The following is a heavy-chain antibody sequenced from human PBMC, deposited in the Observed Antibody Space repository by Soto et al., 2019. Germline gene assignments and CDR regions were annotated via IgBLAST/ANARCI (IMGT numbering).Heavy chain of an antibody. CDR3: TTVGSGGSCYS. D-gene: IGHD2-15*01. J-gene: IGHJ4*02. Sequence: EVQLVESGGGLVKPGGSLRLSCAASGFTFSNAWMSWVRQAPGKGLEWVGRIKSKNDGGTTDYAAPVKGRFTISRNDSKNTLYLQMNSLKTEDKAVYYCTTVGSGGSCYSWGQGTLVTVSS. V-gene: IGHV3-15*01. CDR2: IKSKNDGGTT. CDR1: GFTFSNAW.